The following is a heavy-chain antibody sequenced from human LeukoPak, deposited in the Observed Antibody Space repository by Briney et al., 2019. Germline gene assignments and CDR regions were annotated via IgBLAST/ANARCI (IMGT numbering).Heavy chain of an antibody. D-gene: IGHD5-12*01. V-gene: IGHV4-31*03. CDR3: AAGYDYRTTFDY. Sequence: PSQTLSLTCTVSGGSISRGGYYWSWIRQHPGKGLEWIGYIYYSGSTYYNPSLKSRVTISVDTSKNQFSLKLSSVTAADTAVYYCAAGYDYRTTFDYWGQGTLVTVSS. CDR2: IYYSGST. J-gene: IGHJ4*02. CDR1: GGSISRGGYY.